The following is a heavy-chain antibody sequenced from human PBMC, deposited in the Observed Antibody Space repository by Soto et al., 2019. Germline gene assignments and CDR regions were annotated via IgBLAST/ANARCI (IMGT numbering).Heavy chain of an antibody. J-gene: IGHJ6*02. CDR3: ARDLSGRADV. Sequence: PGGSLRLSCVASESPFISYWMHWVRQTPGKGLVWVSRLNEDGSFTSYADSVQGRFTIFRDNAKKTLYLQMNSLRAEDTAVYYCARDLSGRADVWGQGTTVTVSS. CDR2: LNEDGSFT. V-gene: IGHV3-74*01. CDR1: ESPFISYW. D-gene: IGHD3-10*01.